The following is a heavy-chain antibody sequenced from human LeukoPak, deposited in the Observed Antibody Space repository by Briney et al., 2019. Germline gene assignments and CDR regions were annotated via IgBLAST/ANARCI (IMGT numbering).Heavy chain of an antibody. CDR2: IYYSGST. D-gene: IGHD6-13*01. V-gene: IGHV4-61*01. Sequence: SETLSLTCTVSGVSVSSGSYYWSWIRQPPGKGLEWIGYIYYSGSTNYNPSLKSRVTISVDTSKNQFSLKLSSETAADTAVCYCARAVARSGIAAAGLYYFDYWGQGTLVTVSS. CDR3: ARAVARSGIAAAGLYYFDY. J-gene: IGHJ4*02. CDR1: GVSVSSGSYY.